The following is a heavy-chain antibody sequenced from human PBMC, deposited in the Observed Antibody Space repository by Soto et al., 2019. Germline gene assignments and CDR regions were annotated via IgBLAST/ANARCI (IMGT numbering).Heavy chain of an antibody. Sequence: ASVKVSCKASGYTFTSYGISWVRQAPGQGLEWMGWISAYNGNTNYAQKLQGRVTMTTDTSTSTAYMELRSLGSDDTAVYYCARPRVGDCSSTSCPQYYYYYYMDVWGKGTTVTVSS. V-gene: IGHV1-18*01. CDR2: ISAYNGNT. J-gene: IGHJ6*03. CDR1: GYTFTSYG. D-gene: IGHD2-2*01. CDR3: ARPRVGDCSSTSCPQYYYYYYMDV.